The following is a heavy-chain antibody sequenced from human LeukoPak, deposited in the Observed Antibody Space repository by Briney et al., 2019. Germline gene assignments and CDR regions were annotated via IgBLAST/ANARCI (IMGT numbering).Heavy chain of an antibody. V-gene: IGHV4-61*01. J-gene: IGHJ6*03. CDR3: ARTTEGGYSYGYFYYYYMDV. Sequence: SETLSLTCTVSGGSISSNSYYWSWIRQPPGKGLEWIGYIYYSGSTNYKSSLKSRVTISVDTSKNQFSLKLSSVTAADTAVYYCARTTEGGYSYGYFYYYYMDVWGKGTTVTISS. CDR2: IYYSGST. D-gene: IGHD5-18*01. CDR1: GGSISSNSYY.